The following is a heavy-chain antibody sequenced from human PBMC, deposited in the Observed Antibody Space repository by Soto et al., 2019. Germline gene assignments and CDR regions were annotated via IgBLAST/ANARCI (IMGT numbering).Heavy chain of an antibody. CDR2: IYYSGST. CDR1: GGSISSSSYN. D-gene: IGHD6-13*01. CDR3: ASRHSSSLFDY. V-gene: IGHV4-39*01. J-gene: IGHJ4*02. Sequence: QLQLQESGPGLVKPSETLSLTCTVSGGSISSSSYNWGWIRQPRGKGLEWIGNIYYSGSTYYNPSLKSRVTISVDTSKNQFSLKLSSVTAADTAVYYCASRHSSSLFDYWGQGTLVTVSS.